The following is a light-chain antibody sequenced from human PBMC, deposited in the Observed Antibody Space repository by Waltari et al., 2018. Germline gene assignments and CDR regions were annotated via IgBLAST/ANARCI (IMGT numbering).Light chain of an antibody. CDR3: QQRSNWPPRYT. CDR2: DAS. CDR1: QSASSSY. V-gene: IGKV3-11*01. Sequence: VLTHSPATLSLSPGARATLSCRASQSASSSYFAWYQQKPGQDPRLLIYDASNRATGIPARFSGSGSGTDFTLTISSLEPEDFAVYYCQQRSNWPPRYTFGQGTKLEIK. J-gene: IGKJ2*01.